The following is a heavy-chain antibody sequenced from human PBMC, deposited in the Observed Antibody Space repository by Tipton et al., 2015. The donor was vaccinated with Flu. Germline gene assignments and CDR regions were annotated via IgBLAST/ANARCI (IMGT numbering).Heavy chain of an antibody. J-gene: IGHJ4*02. Sequence: TLSLTCTVSGGSISSYYWSWIRQSPGKGLEWIAYIYYAGGINYSPSLKSRATISVDTPRNQFSLKLSAVTAADTAVYYCAASPWGLHGDSYFELWGRGALVTVSS. D-gene: IGHD2-21*01. CDR3: AASPWGLHGDSYFEL. V-gene: IGHV4-59*03. CDR1: GGSISSYY. CDR2: IYYAGGI.